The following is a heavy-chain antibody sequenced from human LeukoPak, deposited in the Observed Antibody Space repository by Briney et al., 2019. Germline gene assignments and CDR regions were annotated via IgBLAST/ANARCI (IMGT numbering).Heavy chain of an antibody. V-gene: IGHV4-30-4*01. CDR2: IYYSGST. D-gene: IGHD3-22*01. CDR1: GGSISSGDYY. CDR3: AREPRYDSVTDY. J-gene: IGHJ4*02. Sequence: SQTLPLTCTVSGGSISSGDYYWSWIRQPPGKGLEWTGYIYYSGSTYYNPSLKSRVTISVDTSKNQFSLKLSSVTAADTAVYYCAREPRYDSVTDYWGQGTLVTVSS.